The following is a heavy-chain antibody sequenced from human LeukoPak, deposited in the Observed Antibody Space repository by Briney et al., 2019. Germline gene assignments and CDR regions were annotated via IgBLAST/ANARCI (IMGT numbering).Heavy chain of an antibody. CDR3: ARLKPARILDY. J-gene: IGHJ4*02. CDR2: ISYHGST. V-gene: IGHV4-39*01. CDR1: GGSISSSSYY. D-gene: IGHD2-2*01. Sequence: PSETLSLACTVSGGSISSSSYYWGWIRQPPGKGLECIGHISYHGSTYYTPSLKTRVTISVDTSKNQFSLNLSSVTAADTAVYYCARLKPARILDYWGQGTLVTVSS.